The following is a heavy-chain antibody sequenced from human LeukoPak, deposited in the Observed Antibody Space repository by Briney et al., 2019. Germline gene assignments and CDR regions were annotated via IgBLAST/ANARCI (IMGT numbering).Heavy chain of an antibody. CDR1: GYTFTSYD. V-gene: IGHV1-8*01. CDR3: AKVMTTKGSGYDYEGGMDY. Sequence: ASVKVSCKASGYTFTSYDINWVRQATGQGLEWMGWMNPNSGNTGYAQKFQGRVTMTRNTSISTAYMELSSLRSEDTAVYYCAKVMTTKGSGYDYEGGMDYWGQGTLVTVSS. D-gene: IGHD5-12*01. CDR2: MNPNSGNT. J-gene: IGHJ4*02.